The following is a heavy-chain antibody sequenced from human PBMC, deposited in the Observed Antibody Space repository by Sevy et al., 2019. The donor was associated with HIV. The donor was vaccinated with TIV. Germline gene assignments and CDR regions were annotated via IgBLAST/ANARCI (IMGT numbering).Heavy chain of an antibody. CDR2: NSGSGGST. CDR1: GFTFSSYA. J-gene: IGHJ4*02. CDR3: AKDSPLIAAAGTPLDY. V-gene: IGHV3-23*01. Sequence: GGSLRLSCAASGFTFSSYAMSWVRQAPGKGLEWVSANSGSGGSTYYADSVKGRFTISRDNSKNTLYLQMNSLRAEDTAVYYCAKDSPLIAAAGTPLDYWGQGTLVTVSS. D-gene: IGHD6-13*01.